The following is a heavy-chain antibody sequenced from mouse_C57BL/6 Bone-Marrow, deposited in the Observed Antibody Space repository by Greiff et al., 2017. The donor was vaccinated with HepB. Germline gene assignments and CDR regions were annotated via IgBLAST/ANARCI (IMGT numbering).Heavy chain of an antibody. V-gene: IGHV1-50*01. D-gene: IGHD3-2*02. CDR2: IDPSDSYT. J-gene: IGHJ2*01. CDR1: GYTFTSYW. CDR3: ARSLDSSGFKDY. Sequence: VQLQQPGAELVKPGASVKLSCKASGYTFTSYWMQWVKQRPGQGLEWIGEIDPSDSYTNYNQKFKGKATLTVDTSSSTAYMQLSSLTSEDSAVYYCARSLDSSGFKDYWGQGTTLTVSS.